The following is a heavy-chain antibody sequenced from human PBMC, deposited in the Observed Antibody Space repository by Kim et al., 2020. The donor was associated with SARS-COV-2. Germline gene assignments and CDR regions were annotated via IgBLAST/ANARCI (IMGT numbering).Heavy chain of an antibody. CDR3: ARAGASRFDSGNYYTLEGFDI. Sequence: SVKVSCKTSGGTFSDSYFNWVRQAPGQGLEWTGRIITMFGLTHYAQKFQGRVTISADKSTNTAYMELSSLESDDTAVYYCARAGASRFDSGNYYTLEGFDIRGQGTVVAISS. CDR1: GGTFSDSY. J-gene: IGHJ3*02. D-gene: IGHD3-10*01. V-gene: IGHV1-69*10. CDR2: IITMFGLT.